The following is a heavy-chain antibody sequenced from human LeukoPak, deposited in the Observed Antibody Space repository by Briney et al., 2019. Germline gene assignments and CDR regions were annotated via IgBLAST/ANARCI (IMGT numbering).Heavy chain of an antibody. D-gene: IGHD5-18*01. CDR1: GGPISSGDYY. J-gene: IGHJ4*02. V-gene: IGHV4-30-4*01. Sequence: SQTLSLTCTVSGGPISSGDYYWSWIRQPPGKGLEWIGYIYYSGSTYYNPSLKSRVTISVDTSKNQFSLKLSSVTAADTAVYYCARASLGIYGYSFDYWGQGTLVTVSS. CDR2: IYYSGST. CDR3: ARASLGIYGYSFDY.